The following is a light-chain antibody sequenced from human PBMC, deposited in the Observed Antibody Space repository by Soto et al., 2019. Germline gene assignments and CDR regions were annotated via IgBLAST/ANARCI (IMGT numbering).Light chain of an antibody. CDR2: GTS. J-gene: IGKJ1*01. V-gene: IGKV3-20*01. CDR1: QSVPGNY. CDR3: HQYTSPPWT. Sequence: EIVLTQSPGTLSLSPGERATLSCRASQSVPGNYLAWFQHKPGQAPRLLIYGTSTRAPAIPDRFSGSGSGTDFTLTISRMESEDFAIYYCHQYTSPPWTVGQGTRVE.